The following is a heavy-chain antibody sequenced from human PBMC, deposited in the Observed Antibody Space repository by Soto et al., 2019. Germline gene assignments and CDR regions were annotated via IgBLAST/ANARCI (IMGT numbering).Heavy chain of an antibody. Sequence: EVQLVETGGGLIQPWGSLRLSCAASGFTVSGDYVSWVRQAPGKGLECVSVIHFGGNTYYADSVKGRFTVSRDNSKNTLYLQMNSLRVEDTAIYFCTKVSPQWLVHDYWGQGTLVTVSS. CDR2: IHFGGNT. CDR1: GFTVSGDY. V-gene: IGHV3-53*02. CDR3: TKVSPQWLVHDY. J-gene: IGHJ4*02. D-gene: IGHD6-19*01.